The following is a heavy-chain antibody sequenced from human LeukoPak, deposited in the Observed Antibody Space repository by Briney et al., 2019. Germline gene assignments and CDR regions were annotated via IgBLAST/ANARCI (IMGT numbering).Heavy chain of an antibody. D-gene: IGHD3-10*01. Sequence: NPSETLFLTCAVYGGSFSGYYWSWIRQPPGKGLEWIGEINHRGSTNYNPSLKSRVTISVDTSKNQFSLKLSSVTAADTAVYYCARGVPASSAYFDYWGQGTLVTVSS. V-gene: IGHV4-34*01. CDR1: GGSFSGYY. J-gene: IGHJ4*02. CDR3: ARGVPASSAYFDY. CDR2: INHRGST.